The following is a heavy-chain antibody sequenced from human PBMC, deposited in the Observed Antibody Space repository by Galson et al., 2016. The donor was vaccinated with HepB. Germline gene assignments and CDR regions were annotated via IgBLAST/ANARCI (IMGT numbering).Heavy chain of an antibody. Sequence: RLSCAASGXTFTTYSXHWVRQAPGKGLEWXXTISGAGHSAYYADSVKGRFTVSRDNSKNTLYLLLSSLTIDDSAIYYCAKPAQVLSSSDNYYFXSWGQGTLVVVSS. D-gene: IGHD6-6*01. V-gene: IGHV3-23*01. J-gene: IGHJ4*02. CDR2: ISGAGHSA. CDR1: GXTFTTYS. CDR3: AKPAQVLSSSDNYYFXS.